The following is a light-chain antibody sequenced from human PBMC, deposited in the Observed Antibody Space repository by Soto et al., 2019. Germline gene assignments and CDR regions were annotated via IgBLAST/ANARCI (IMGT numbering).Light chain of an antibody. Sequence: QAVVTQPPSVSGAPGQRVTISCAGSGSNIGANFDVHWLQHLPGAAPKLLIYGHNNRPSGVPDRFSASKSGTSASLAITGLQAEDEADYYCQSYDSSLTGWVFGGGTKVTVL. CDR2: GHN. J-gene: IGLJ3*02. CDR3: QSYDSSLTGWV. CDR1: GSNIGANFD. V-gene: IGLV1-40*01.